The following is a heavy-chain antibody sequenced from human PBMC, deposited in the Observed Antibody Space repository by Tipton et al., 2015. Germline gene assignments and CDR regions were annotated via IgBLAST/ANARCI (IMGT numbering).Heavy chain of an antibody. CDR1: GFSVRSTY. CDR2: TSTDGTT. V-gene: IGHV3-53*01. D-gene: IGHD2-21*01. J-gene: IGHJ3*02. CDR3: ARVPMVGVMWAFDS. Sequence: SLRLSCAASGFSVRSTYMSWVRQAPGKGLEWVSVTSTDGTTIYADSVKGRFTITRDSFKSTVFLQMSRLRVEDTALYYCARVPMVGVMWAFDSWGPGTMVTVSS.